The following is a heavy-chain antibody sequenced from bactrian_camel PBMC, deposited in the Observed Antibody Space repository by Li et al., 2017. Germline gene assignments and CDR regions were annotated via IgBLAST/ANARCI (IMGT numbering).Heavy chain of an antibody. CDR1: GYTDSTYC. J-gene: IGHJ4*01. V-gene: IGHV3S26*01. Sequence: HVQLVESGGGSVQPGGSLRLSCIASGYTDSTYCMGWFRQGPDKEREGIATIDRDGVVTNYIDSVKDRFTISRDNAENTVYLQMNSLKPEDTAVYYCARAREVWPCGWGQGTQVTVS. CDR2: IDRDGVVT. CDR3: ARAREVWPCG. D-gene: IGHD3*01.